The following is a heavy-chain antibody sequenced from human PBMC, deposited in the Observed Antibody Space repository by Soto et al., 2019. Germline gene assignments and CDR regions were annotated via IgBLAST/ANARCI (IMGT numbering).Heavy chain of an antibody. D-gene: IGHD6-19*01. CDR3: ARWGSGWYYFDY. V-gene: IGHV4-34*01. CDR1: GGCFSGYY. J-gene: IGHJ4*02. Sequence: SETLSLTCAVXGGCFSGYYWSWIRQPPGKGLEWIGEINHSGSTNYNPSLKSRVTISVDTSKNQFSLKLSSVTAADTAVYYCARWGSGWYYFDYWGQGTLVTVSS. CDR2: INHSGST.